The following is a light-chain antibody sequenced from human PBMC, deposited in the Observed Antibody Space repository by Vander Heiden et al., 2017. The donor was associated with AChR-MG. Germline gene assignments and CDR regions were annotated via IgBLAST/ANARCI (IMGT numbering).Light chain of an antibody. CDR3: QHNYSART. J-gene: IGKJ3*01. CDR2: GTS. CDR1: LKIGKY. Sequence: IQMTQPPSSLSASVGDRATITCLARLKIGKYLNWYQHEPGEPLKLLIHGTSTLQNGVPSRFSGSGSGTDFTLTSSRLQAEDIANYYWQHNYSARTFGHGTKVDMK. V-gene: IGKV1-39*01.